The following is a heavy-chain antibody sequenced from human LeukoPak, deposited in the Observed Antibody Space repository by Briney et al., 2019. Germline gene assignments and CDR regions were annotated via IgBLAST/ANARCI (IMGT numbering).Heavy chain of an antibody. CDR1: GGSFSGYY. V-gene: IGHV4-34*01. D-gene: IGHD3-3*01. CDR3: ARHGGFGVVWSKFDY. Sequence: SETLSLTCAVYGGSFSGYYWSWIRQPPGKGLEWIGEINHSGSTNYNPSLKSRVTISVDTSKNQFSLKLSSVTAADTAVYYCARHGGFGVVWSKFDYWGQGTLVTVSS. J-gene: IGHJ4*02. CDR2: INHSGST.